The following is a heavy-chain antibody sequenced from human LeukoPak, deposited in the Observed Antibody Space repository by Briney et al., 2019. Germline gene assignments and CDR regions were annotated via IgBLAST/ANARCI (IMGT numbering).Heavy chain of an antibody. CDR2: IYYSGST. Sequence: SETLSLTCTVSGGSISSSSYYWGWIRQPPGKGLEWIGSIYYSGSTYYNPSLKSRVTISVDTSKNQFSLKLSSVTAADTAVYYCARLTYYGPAGFDPWGQGTLVTVSS. CDR3: ARLTYYGPAGFDP. V-gene: IGHV4-39*01. D-gene: IGHD3-3*01. J-gene: IGHJ5*02. CDR1: GGSISSSSYY.